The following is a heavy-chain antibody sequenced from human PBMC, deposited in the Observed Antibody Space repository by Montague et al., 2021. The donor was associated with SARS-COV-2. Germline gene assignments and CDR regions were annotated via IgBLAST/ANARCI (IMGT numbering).Heavy chain of an antibody. CDR1: GATISSYY. J-gene: IGHJ4*01. CDR2: IYYSGTT. D-gene: IGHD1-26*01. V-gene: IGHV4-59*13. CDR3: ARQRGPPTIAYYFDF. Sequence: SETLSLTCTVSGATISSYYWSWVRQAPGEGLEWIGFIYYSGTTXXXPSXXXRVTLSVDTSKNQFFLELRSVTPADTAFYYCARQRGPPTIAYYFDFWGHGTLVTVSS.